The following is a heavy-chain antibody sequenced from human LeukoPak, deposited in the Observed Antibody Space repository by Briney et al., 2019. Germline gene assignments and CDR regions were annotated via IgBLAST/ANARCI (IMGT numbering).Heavy chain of an antibody. J-gene: IGHJ4*02. D-gene: IGHD2-15*01. CDR3: ASEYCSGGSCYYFDY. CDR1: GFTFSSYW. CDR2: INSDGSST. V-gene: IGHV3-74*01. Sequence: GGSLRLSCAASGFTFSSYWMHWVRQAPGKGLVWVSRINSDGSSTSYADSVKGRFTISRDNAQNSLYLQMNNLRAEDTALYYCASEYCSGGSCYYFDYWGQGTLVTVSS.